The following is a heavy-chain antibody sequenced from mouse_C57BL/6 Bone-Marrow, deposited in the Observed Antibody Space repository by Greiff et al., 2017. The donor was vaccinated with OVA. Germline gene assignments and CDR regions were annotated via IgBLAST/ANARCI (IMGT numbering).Heavy chain of an antibody. CDR1: GYSITSDY. V-gene: IGHV3-8*01. CDR3: ARSGVRTTVVPWYFDV. J-gene: IGHJ1*03. Sequence: EVKLMESGPGLAKPSQTLSLTCSVTGYSITSDYWNWIRKFPGNKLEYMGYISYSGSTYYNPSLISRISITRDTSKNQYYLQLNSVTTEDTATYYCARSGVRTTVVPWYFDVWGTGTTVTVSS. CDR2: ISYSGST. D-gene: IGHD1-1*01.